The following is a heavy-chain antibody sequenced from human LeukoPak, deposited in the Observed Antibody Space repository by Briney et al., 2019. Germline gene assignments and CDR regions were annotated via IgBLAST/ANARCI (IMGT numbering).Heavy chain of an antibody. V-gene: IGHV4-59*01. J-gene: IGHJ6*03. CDR2: IYYSGST. CDR3: ARDVVVAATFSLYYYYYMDV. Sequence: SETLSLTCTVSGGSISSYYWSWIRQPPGKGLEWIGYIYYSGSTNYNPSLKSRVTISVDTSKNQFSLKLSSVTAADTAVYYCARDVVVAATFSLYYYYYMDVWGKGTTVTVSS. D-gene: IGHD2-15*01. CDR1: GGSISSYY.